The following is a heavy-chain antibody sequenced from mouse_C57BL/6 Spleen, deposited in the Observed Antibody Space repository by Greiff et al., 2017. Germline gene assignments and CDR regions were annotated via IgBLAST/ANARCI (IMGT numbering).Heavy chain of an antibody. Sequence: VQLQQSGAELVKPGASVKLSCKASGYTFTSYWMHWVKQRPGQGLEWIGMIHPNSGSTNYNEKFKSKATLTVDKSSSTAYMQLSSLTSEDSAVYYCAYDYDEYFDVWGTGTTVTVSS. J-gene: IGHJ1*03. D-gene: IGHD2-4*01. CDR2: IHPNSGST. CDR3: AYDYDEYFDV. CDR1: GYTFTSYW. V-gene: IGHV1-64*01.